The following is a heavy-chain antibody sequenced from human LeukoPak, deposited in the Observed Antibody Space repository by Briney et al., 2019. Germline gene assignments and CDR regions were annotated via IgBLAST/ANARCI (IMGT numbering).Heavy chain of an antibody. CDR1: GYTFTSYY. J-gene: IGHJ4*02. V-gene: IGHV1-46*01. D-gene: IGHD1-1*01. CDR2: INPSGGST. CDR3: ARPSTGIYYFHY. Sequence: GASVKVSCKASGYTFTSYYMHWVRQAPGQGLEWMGIINPSGGSTSYAQKFQGRVTMTRDTSTSTVYMELSSLGSEDTAVYFCARPSTGIYYFHYWGQGTLVTVSS.